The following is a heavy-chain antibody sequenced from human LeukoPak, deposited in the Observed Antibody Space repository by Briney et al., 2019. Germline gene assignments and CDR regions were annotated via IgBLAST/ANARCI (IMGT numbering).Heavy chain of an antibody. V-gene: IGHV3-30*02. Sequence: GGSLRLSCAASGFSFSTYGMHWVRQAPGKGLEWVALIPYDGSNENYVDSVKGRFTISRDNSKNTLYLQMNSLRPEDTAVYYCARHFGGFDFWGQGTMVTVSS. J-gene: IGHJ3*01. CDR3: ARHFGGFDF. D-gene: IGHD4-23*01. CDR2: IPYDGSNE. CDR1: GFSFSTYG.